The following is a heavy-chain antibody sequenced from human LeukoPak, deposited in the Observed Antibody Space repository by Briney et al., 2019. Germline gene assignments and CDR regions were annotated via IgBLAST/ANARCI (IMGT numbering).Heavy chain of an antibody. Sequence: SVKVSCKASGGTFSSYAISWVRQAPGQGLEWMGGIIPIFGTANYAQKFQGRVTITTDESTSTAYMELSSLRSEDTAVYYCARRRTSLWFGELLPGGYFDYWGQGTLVTVSS. V-gene: IGHV1-69*05. D-gene: IGHD3-10*01. J-gene: IGHJ4*02. CDR3: ARRRTSLWFGELLPGGYFDY. CDR2: IIPIFGTA. CDR1: GGTFSSYA.